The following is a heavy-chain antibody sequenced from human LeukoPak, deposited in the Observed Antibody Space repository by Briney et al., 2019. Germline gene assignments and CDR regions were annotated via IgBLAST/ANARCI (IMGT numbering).Heavy chain of an antibody. D-gene: IGHD2-2*01. CDR2: ISYDGSNK. V-gene: IGHV3-30*18. CDR3: AKDEPAPGY. CDR1: GFTFSSYG. Sequence: GGSLRLSCAASGFTFSSYGMHWVRQAPGKGLEWVAVISYDGSNKYYADSVKGRFTISRDNSKNTLYLQMNSLRAEDTAVHYCAKDEPAPGYWGQGTLVTVSS. J-gene: IGHJ4*02.